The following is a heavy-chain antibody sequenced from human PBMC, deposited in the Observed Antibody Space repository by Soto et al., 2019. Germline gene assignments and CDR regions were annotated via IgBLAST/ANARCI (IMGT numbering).Heavy chain of an antibody. D-gene: IGHD6-13*01. Sequence: GGSLRLSCAASGFTFSSYSMNWVRQAPGKGLEWVSYISSSSSTIYYADSVKGRFTISRGNAKNSLYLQMNSLRDEDTAVYYFARDRPIAAAGNFYYYYGMDVWGQGTTVTVSS. CDR1: GFTFSSYS. CDR2: ISSSSSTI. CDR3: ARDRPIAAAGNFYYYYGMDV. V-gene: IGHV3-48*02. J-gene: IGHJ6*02.